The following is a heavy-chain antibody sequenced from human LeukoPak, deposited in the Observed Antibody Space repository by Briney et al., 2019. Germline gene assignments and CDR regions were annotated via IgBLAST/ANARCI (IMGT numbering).Heavy chain of an antibody. CDR2: IYYSGST. V-gene: IGHV4-59*08. J-gene: IGHJ4*02. CDR1: GGSFSSYY. CDR3: ARQGRGYSGYDSVLLDY. D-gene: IGHD5-12*01. Sequence: SETLSLTCTVSGGSFSSYYWSWIRQPPGKGLEWIGYIYYSGSTNYNPSLKSRVTISVNTSKNQFSLKLSSVTAADTAVYYCARQGRGYSGYDSVLLDYWGQGTLVTVSS.